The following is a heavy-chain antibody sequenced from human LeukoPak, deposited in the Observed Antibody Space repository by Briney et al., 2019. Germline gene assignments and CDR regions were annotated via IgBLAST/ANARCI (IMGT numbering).Heavy chain of an antibody. V-gene: IGHV1-18*01. D-gene: IGHD6-13*01. CDR3: ARVIAAAQTFDY. J-gene: IGHJ4*02. CDR2: ISAYNGNT. Sequence: ASVKVSCKASGYTFTSYGISWVRQAPGQGLEWVGWISAYNGNTNYAQKLQGRVAMTTDTSTSTAYMELGSLRSDDTAVYYCARVIAAAQTFDYWGQGTLVTVSS. CDR1: GYTFTSYG.